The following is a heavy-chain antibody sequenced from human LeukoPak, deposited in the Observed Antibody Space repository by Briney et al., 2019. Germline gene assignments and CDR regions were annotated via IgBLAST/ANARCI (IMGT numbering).Heavy chain of an antibody. CDR3: ARAQGGAPYYYDSSPYYFDY. J-gene: IGHJ4*02. V-gene: IGHV4-59*08. CDR1: GGSISSYY. D-gene: IGHD3-22*01. Sequence: SETLSLTCTVSGGSISSYYWSWIRQPPGKGLEWIGYIYYSGSTNYNPSLKSRVTISVDTSKNQFSLKLSSVTAADTAVYYCARAQGGAPYYYDSSPYYFDYWGQGTLVTVSS. CDR2: IYYSGST.